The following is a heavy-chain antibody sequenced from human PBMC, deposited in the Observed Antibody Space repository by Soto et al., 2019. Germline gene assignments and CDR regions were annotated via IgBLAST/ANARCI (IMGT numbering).Heavy chain of an antibody. Sequence: PSATLSLTCPVSGGSISSGGYYWSWIRQHPGQGLEWIGYIYYSGSTYYNPSLKSRVTISVDTSKNQFSLKLSSVTAADTAVYYCARDRAASGYHDAFDIWGQGTRVTVSS. V-gene: IGHV4-31*03. CDR3: ARDRAASGYHDAFDI. CDR1: GGSISSGGYY. CDR2: IYYSGST. D-gene: IGHD5-18*01. J-gene: IGHJ3*02.